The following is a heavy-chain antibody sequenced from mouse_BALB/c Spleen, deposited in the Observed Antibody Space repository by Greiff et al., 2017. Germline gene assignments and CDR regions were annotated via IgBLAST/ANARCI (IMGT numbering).Heavy chain of an antibody. J-gene: IGHJ4*01. V-gene: IGHV5-9-3*01. D-gene: IGHD2-1*01. CDR1: GFTFSSYA. CDR3: ARDGDYGNSIYAMDY. Sequence: EVQLVESGGGLVKPGGSLKLSCAASGFTFSSYAMSWVRQTPEKRLEWVATISSGGSYTYYPDSVKGRFTISRDNARNSLYLQMSSLRSEDTAMYDCARDGDYGNSIYAMDYWGQGTSVTVSA. CDR2: ISSGGSYT.